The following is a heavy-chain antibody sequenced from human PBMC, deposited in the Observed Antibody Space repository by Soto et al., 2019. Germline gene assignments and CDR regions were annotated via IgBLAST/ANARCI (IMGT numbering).Heavy chain of an antibody. CDR1: GYTFTSYY. CDR2: INPSGGST. V-gene: IGHV1-46*01. CDR3: ATSLGATKNRVKFDY. D-gene: IGHD1-26*01. J-gene: IGHJ4*02. Sequence: ASVTVSCKASGYTFTSYYMHCVRPATGQGLEWMGIINPSGGSTSYAQKFQGRVTMTRDTSTSTVYMELSSLRSEDTAVYYCATSLGATKNRVKFDYWGQGTLVTV.